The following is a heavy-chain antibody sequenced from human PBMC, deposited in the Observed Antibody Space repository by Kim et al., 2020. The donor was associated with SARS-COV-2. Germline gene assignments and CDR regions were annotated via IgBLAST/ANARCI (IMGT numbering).Heavy chain of an antibody. CDR1: GGTFSSYA. Sequence: SVKVSCKASGGTFSSYAISWVRQAPGQGLEWMGGIIPIFGTANYAQKFQGRVTITADESTSTAYMELSSLRSEDTAVYYCARSRGLLLPRFDYWGQGTLVTVSS. J-gene: IGHJ4*02. V-gene: IGHV1-69*13. CDR2: IIPIFGTA. D-gene: IGHD3-22*01. CDR3: ARSRGLLLPRFDY.